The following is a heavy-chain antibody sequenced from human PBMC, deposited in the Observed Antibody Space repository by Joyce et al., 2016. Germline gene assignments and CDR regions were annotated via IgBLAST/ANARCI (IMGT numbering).Heavy chain of an antibody. V-gene: IGHV2-5*02. D-gene: IGHD3-10*02. CDR3: AHRDLFTEGFDP. Sequence: QITLKESGPTLLKPRQTLTLTCTFSGFSLHTDGVGVGWLRQPPGKALEWLGIIYWDDGLRRSPAVKNRVTVTKDTPNNQVVLTMINLGPEDTGTYFCAHRDLFTEGFDPWGQGILVTVSS. CDR1: GFSLHTDGVG. CDR2: IYWDDGL. J-gene: IGHJ5*02.